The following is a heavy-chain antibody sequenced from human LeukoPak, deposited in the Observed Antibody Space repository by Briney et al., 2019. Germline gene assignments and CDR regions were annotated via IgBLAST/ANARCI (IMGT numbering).Heavy chain of an antibody. Sequence: SVKVSCKASGGTFSSYAISWVRQAPGQGLEWMGRIIPILGIANYAQKFQGRVTITADKSTSTAYMELSSLRSEDTAVYYRARSLLWFGELLYIFDYWGQGTLVTVSS. CDR3: ARSLLWFGELLYIFDY. V-gene: IGHV1-69*04. D-gene: IGHD3-10*01. J-gene: IGHJ4*02. CDR2: IIPILGIA. CDR1: GGTFSSYA.